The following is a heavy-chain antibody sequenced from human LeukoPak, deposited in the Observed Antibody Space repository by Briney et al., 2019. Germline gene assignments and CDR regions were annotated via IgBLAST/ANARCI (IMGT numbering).Heavy chain of an antibody. D-gene: IGHD6-19*01. CDR1: GGSISSYY. Sequence: SETLSLTCTISGGSISSYYWSWIRQPPGKGLEWIGYIYYSRSTNYNPSLKSRVTISVDTSKNQFSLKLSSVTAADTAVYYCARGARASSGWYELVDYWGQGTLVTVSS. V-gene: IGHV4-59*01. J-gene: IGHJ4*02. CDR2: IYYSRST. CDR3: ARGARASSGWYELVDY.